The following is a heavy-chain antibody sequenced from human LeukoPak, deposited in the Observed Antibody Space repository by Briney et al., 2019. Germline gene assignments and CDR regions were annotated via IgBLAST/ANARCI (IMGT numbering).Heavy chain of an antibody. CDR3: ARTYDGFFDY. CDR1: GYSFTSYG. Sequence: ASVKVSCKASGYSFTSYGISWVRQAPGQGLEWMGWISPYNGNTNYAQKLQGRVTMTTDTSTSTAYMELRSLRSEDTAVYYCARTYDGFFDYWGQGTLVTVSS. J-gene: IGHJ4*02. CDR2: ISPYNGNT. V-gene: IGHV1-18*01. D-gene: IGHD3-16*01.